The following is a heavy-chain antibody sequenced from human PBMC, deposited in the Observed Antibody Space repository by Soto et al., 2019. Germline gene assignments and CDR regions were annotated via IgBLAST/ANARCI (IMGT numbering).Heavy chain of an antibody. V-gene: IGHV4-39*02. J-gene: IGHJ4*02. CDR3: ARESEDLTSNFDY. CDR1: GRSISSSGYY. CDR2: LYYNVGT. Sequence: PSETLSLTCTVSGRSISSSGYYWGWIRQPPGRGLEWIGSLYYNVGTYYNPSLKSRVTISADTSANQFSLMVNSVPAEDTAVYYGARESEDLTSNFDYWGQGTLVTVSS.